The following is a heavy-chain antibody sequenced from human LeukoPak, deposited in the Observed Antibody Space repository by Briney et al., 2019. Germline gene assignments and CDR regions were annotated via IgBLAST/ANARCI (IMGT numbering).Heavy chain of an antibody. V-gene: IGHV3-23*01. CDR2: ISGSGGST. Sequence: ETLSLTCAVSGDSISSSKWWSWVRQAPGKGLEWVSAISGSGGSTNYADSVKGRFTISRDNSKNTLYLQMNSLRAEDTAVYYCASFGTGVAFDIWGQGTMVTVSS. J-gene: IGHJ3*02. CDR3: ASFGTGVAFDI. D-gene: IGHD3-3*01. CDR1: GDSISSSK.